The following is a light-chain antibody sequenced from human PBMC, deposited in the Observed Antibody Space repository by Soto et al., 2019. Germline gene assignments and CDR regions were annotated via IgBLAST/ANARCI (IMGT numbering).Light chain of an antibody. J-gene: IGKJ1*01. Sequence: EIVLTQSPGTLSLSPGERATLSCRASQSVSGSYLAWYQQKPGQPPRLLIYGASSRATGIPDRFSGSGSGTDFTLTIIRLEPEDFAVYYCQQYGSSSTFGQGTKVEIK. CDR2: GAS. V-gene: IGKV3-20*01. CDR3: QQYGSSST. CDR1: QSVSGSY.